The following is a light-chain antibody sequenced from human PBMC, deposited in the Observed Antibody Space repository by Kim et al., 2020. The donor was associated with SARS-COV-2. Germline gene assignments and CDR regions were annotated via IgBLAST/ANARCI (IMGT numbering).Light chain of an antibody. J-gene: IGLJ3*02. CDR2: GKN. CDR1: SLRSYY. V-gene: IGLV3-19*01. Sequence: LTQDPAVSVALGQTVRITCQGDSLRSYYASWYQQKPGQAPVLVIYGKNNRPSGIPDRFSGSSSGNTASLTITGAQAEDEADYYCNSRDSSGNHHWVFGGGTQRTVL. CDR3: NSRDSSGNHHWV.